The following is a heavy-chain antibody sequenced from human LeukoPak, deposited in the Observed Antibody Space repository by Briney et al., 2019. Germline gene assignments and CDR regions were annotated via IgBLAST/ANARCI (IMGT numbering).Heavy chain of an antibody. CDR1: GGSVSNYY. D-gene: IGHD2-21*02. V-gene: IGHV4-59*08. CDR2: IYYSGST. Sequence: SQTLSLTCTVSGGSVSNYYWSCVRQPPGKGPEWIANIYYSGSTNYNPSLKSRVIISVDTSKNQFSLKLSSVTAADTAVYYCARHGEETTVETGPFDIWGQGTVVTVSS. J-gene: IGHJ3*02. CDR3: ARHGEETTVETGPFDI.